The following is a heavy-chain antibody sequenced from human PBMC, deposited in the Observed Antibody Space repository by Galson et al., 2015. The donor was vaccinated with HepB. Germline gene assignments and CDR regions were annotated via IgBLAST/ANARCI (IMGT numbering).Heavy chain of an antibody. CDR1: GYSFTTYW. J-gene: IGHJ4*02. D-gene: IGHD2-2*01. V-gene: IGHV5-51*01. CDR2: IYPGDSHT. CDR3: ARHSPPFICVTTSCQRGHFDY. Sequence: QSGAEVKKPGESLKISCEGSGYSFTTYWIAWVRQMPGKGLEWMGIIYPGDSHTKYNPSFQGQVTISADKSISTAYLQWSSLKASDTAMYYCARHSPPFICVTTSCQRGHFDYWGQGTLVTVSS.